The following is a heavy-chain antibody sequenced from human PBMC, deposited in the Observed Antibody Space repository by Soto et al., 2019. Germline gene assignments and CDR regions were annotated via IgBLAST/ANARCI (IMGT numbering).Heavy chain of an antibody. J-gene: IGHJ4*02. V-gene: IGHV4-31*01. Sequence: QVQLQESGPGLVKPSQTLSLTCTVSGGSFSSGGYYWSWIRQHPGKGLEWIGHIYYSGSTHYSPSLERLVAISRDTSNNHFSLKLSSVTVADTAVYYCESGADYYGSGSFLYYFDHWGQGTLVTVSS. CDR1: GGSFSSGGYY. D-gene: IGHD3-10*01. CDR3: ESGADYYGSGSFLYYFDH. CDR2: IYYSGST.